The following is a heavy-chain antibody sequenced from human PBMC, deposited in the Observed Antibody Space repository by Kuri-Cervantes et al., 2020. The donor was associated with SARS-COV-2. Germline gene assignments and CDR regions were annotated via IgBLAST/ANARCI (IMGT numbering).Heavy chain of an antibody. CDR3: ARETCSSTSCYYFDY. CDR2: TRNKANSYTT. V-gene: IGHV3-72*01. J-gene: IGHJ4*02. Sequence: GESLKISCAASGFTFSDHYMDWVRQAPGKRLEWVGRTRNKANSYTTEYAASVKGRFTISRDDSKNSLYLQMNSLKTEDTAVYYCARETCSSTSCYYFDYWGQGTLVTVSS. CDR1: GFTFSDHY. D-gene: IGHD2-2*01.